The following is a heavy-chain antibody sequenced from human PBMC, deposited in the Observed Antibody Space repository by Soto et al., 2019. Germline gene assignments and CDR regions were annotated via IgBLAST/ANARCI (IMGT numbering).Heavy chain of an antibody. D-gene: IGHD3-16*02. Sequence: QVQLVQSGAEVKKPGSSVKVSCKASGGTFSSYTISWVRQAPGXGXXWXGRIIPILGIANYAQKFQGRVTITADKSTSTAYMELSSLRSEDTAVYYCARAGMITFGGVIESFDYWGQGTLVTVSS. V-gene: IGHV1-69*02. CDR3: ARAGMITFGGVIESFDY. CDR1: GGTFSSYT. J-gene: IGHJ4*02. CDR2: IIPILGIA.